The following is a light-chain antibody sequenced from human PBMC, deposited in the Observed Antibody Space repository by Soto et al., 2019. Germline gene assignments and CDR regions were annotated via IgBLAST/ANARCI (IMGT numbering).Light chain of an antibody. CDR2: DVD. CDR3: NSYTSSSTYVL. J-gene: IGLJ2*01. V-gene: IGLV2-14*03. CDR1: SSDVGGYSY. Sequence: QSALTQPASVSGSTGQSITISCTGTSSDVGGYSYVSWYQHQPGKAPKLMIYDVDNRPSGVSNRFSGSKSGNTASLTISGLQAEDEAYYYCNSYTSSSTYVLFGGGTKLTVL.